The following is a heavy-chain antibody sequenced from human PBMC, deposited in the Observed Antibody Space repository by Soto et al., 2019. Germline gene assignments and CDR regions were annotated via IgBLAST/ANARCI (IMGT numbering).Heavy chain of an antibody. J-gene: IGHJ6*02. CDR3: ARHTYYYDISGASPPRPLPYGMDV. V-gene: IGHV5-51*01. D-gene: IGHD3-22*01. CDR2: IYPGDSDT. Sequence: PGESLKISCKGSGYSFTSYWIGWVRQMPGKGLEWMGIIYPGDSDTRYSPSFQGQVTISADKSISTAYLQWSSLKASDTAMYYCARHTYYYDISGASPPRPLPYGMDVWGQGTTVTVSS. CDR1: GYSFTSYW.